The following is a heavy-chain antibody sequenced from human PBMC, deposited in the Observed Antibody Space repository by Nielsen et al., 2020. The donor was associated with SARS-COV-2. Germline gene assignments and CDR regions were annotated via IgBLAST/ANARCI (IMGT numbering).Heavy chain of an antibody. CDR1: GYSFTSYW. Sequence: GESLKISCKGSGYSFTSYWIGWVRQMPGKDLEWMGIIYPGDSDTRYSPSFQGQVTISADKSISTAYLQWSSLKASDTAVYYCARGFEPYYDFWGRYYYGMDVWGQGTTVTVSS. V-gene: IGHV5-51*01. CDR2: IYPGDSDT. CDR3: ARGFEPYYDFWGRYYYGMDV. J-gene: IGHJ6*02. D-gene: IGHD3-3*01.